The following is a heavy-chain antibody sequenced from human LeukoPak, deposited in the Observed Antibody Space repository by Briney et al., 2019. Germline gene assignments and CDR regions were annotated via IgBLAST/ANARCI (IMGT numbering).Heavy chain of an antibody. Sequence: SETLSVTCTVSGGSISSYYWSWIRQPAGKGLEWIGRIYTSGSTNYNPSLKSRVTMSVDTSKNQFSLKLSSVTAADTAVYYCARVSSSWYRTYYYYGMDVWGQGTTVTVSS. J-gene: IGHJ6*02. CDR1: GGSISSYY. V-gene: IGHV4-4*07. CDR3: ARVSSSWYRTYYYYGMDV. CDR2: IYTSGST. D-gene: IGHD6-13*01.